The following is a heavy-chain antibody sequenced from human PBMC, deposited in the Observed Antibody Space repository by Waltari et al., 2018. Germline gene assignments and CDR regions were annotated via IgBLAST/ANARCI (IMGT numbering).Heavy chain of an antibody. CDR3: ARGPNTIFGVVTHRYFDY. CDR2: INQSGNT. Sequence: QVQLQQWGAGLLKPSETLSLTCAVYGGSFSGYYWSWIRQPPGKGLEWIGEINQSGNTNYNPALKSRVTISVDTSKNQFSLKLSSVTAADTAVYYCARGPNTIFGVVTHRYFDYWGQGTLVTVSS. V-gene: IGHV4-34*01. J-gene: IGHJ4*02. D-gene: IGHD3-3*01. CDR1: GGSFSGYY.